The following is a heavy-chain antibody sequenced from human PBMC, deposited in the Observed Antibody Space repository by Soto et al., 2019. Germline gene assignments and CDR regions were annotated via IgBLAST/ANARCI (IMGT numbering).Heavy chain of an antibody. CDR1: GFTFNNYA. V-gene: IGHV3-23*01. D-gene: IGHD2-2*01. J-gene: IGHJ4*02. CDR2: INNGGDNI. Sequence: GGSLRLSCAASGFTFNNYAMSWVRQAPGKGLEWVSSINNGGDNIYYADSVKGRFTISRDNSKSTLYLQMNSLRAEDTAVYYCAKTFLARYCSSSICYDPADYFDYWGQGTLVTVSS. CDR3: AKTFLARYCSSSICYDPADYFDY.